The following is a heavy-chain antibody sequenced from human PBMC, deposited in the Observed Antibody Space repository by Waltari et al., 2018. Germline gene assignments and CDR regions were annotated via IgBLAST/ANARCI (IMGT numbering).Heavy chain of an antibody. CDR1: GFSFSSAW. Sequence: EVQLVESGGGFVKPGGSLRLSCVASGFSFSSAWMSWVRQAPGEGLEWVGRIKSKRDGGATDYAAPVKGRITISRDDSKNTVYLHMYSLKTDDTAVYYCTKRQGDYWGQGTLVTVSS. CDR2: IKSKRDGGAT. CDR3: TKRQGDY. V-gene: IGHV3-15*05. J-gene: IGHJ4*02.